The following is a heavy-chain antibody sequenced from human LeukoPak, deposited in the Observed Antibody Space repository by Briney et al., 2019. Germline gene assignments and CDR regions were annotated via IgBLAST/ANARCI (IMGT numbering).Heavy chain of an antibody. CDR3: AKGARRTTVTTIFDY. D-gene: IGHD4-17*01. CDR2: ISWNSGSI. J-gene: IGHJ4*02. CDR1: GFTFDDYA. Sequence: GGSLRLSCAASGFTFDDYAMHWVRQAPGKGLEWVSGISWNSGSIGYADSVKGRFTISRDNAKNSLYLQMNSLRAVDTALYYCAKGARRTTVTTIFDYWGQGTLVTVSS. V-gene: IGHV3-9*01.